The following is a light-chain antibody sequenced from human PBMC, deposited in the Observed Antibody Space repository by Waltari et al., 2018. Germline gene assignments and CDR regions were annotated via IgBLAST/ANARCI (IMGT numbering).Light chain of an antibody. J-gene: IGKJ1*01. CDR1: QSIIHSSVNTY. CDR2: GGS. V-gene: IGKV2-40*01. CDR3: VQAIAFPPR. Sequence: DIVMTQTPLSLPITLGEPASISCRSSQSIIHSSVNTYLNWYLQKPGQSPQLLIYGGSNRASGVPDRFSGSGSGTDFTLKISKVEAEDVGVYYCVQAIAFPPRFGQGTKVEIK.